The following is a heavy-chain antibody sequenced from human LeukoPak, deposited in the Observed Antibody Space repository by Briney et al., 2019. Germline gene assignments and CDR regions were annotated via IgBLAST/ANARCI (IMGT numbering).Heavy chain of an antibody. CDR3: ARHRNSGSYFHFDY. J-gene: IGHJ4*02. CDR2: IYYSGST. CDR1: GGSISSSSYY. Sequence: PSETLSLTCTVSGGSISSSSYYWGWIRQPPGKGLEWIGSIYYSGSTYYNPSPKSRVTISVDTSKNQFSLKLSSVTAADTAVYYCARHRNSGSYFHFDYWGQGTLVTVSS. D-gene: IGHD1-26*01. V-gene: IGHV4-39*01.